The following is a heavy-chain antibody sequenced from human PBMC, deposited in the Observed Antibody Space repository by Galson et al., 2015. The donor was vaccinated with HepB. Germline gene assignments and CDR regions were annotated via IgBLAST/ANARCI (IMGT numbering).Heavy chain of an antibody. J-gene: IGHJ4*02. Sequence: ETLSLTCTVSGGSFSGHYWSWIRQPPGKGLEWIGEINHSGSTKFNPSLKSRVTISVDMSKNQFSLKLSSVTAADTAVYYCARGTGVHNPNGGTFDYWGQGTLVTVSS. CDR1: GGSFSGHY. V-gene: IGHV4-34*01. D-gene: IGHD1-14*01. CDR2: INHSGST. CDR3: ARGTGVHNPNGGTFDY.